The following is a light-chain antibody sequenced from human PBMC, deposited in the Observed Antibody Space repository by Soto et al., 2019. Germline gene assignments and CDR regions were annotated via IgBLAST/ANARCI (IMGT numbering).Light chain of an antibody. V-gene: IGLV2-14*01. CDR3: SSYTSSSTLWV. Sequence: QSVLTQPASVSGSPGQSITISCTGTSSDVGGYNYVSWYQQHPGKAPKLMIYDVSNRPSGVSNRFSGSKSGNTASLTISGRQAEDEADYYYSSYTSSSTLWVFGGGTKLTVL. J-gene: IGLJ3*02. CDR2: DVS. CDR1: SSDVGGYNY.